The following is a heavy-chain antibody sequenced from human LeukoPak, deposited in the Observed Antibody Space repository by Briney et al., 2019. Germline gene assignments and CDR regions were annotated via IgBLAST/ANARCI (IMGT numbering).Heavy chain of an antibody. J-gene: IGHJ5*02. CDR1: GYSISSGYY. CDR2: IYHSGST. CDR3: ARVSPIWTGTNWFDP. Sequence: SETLSLTCTVSGYSISSGYYWAWIRQPPGKGLEWIGSIYHSGSTYYNPSLKSRVTISVDTSKNQFSLKLSSVTAADTAVYYCARVSPIWTGTNWFDPWGQGTLVTVSS. D-gene: IGHD3/OR15-3a*01. V-gene: IGHV4-38-2*02.